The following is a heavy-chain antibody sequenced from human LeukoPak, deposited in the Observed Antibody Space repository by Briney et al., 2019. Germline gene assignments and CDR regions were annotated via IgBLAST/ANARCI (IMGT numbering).Heavy chain of an antibody. J-gene: IGHJ4*02. V-gene: IGHV4-59*01. CDR1: GGSISGYY. CDR2: IYGSGNT. CDR3: ARETSLAGFASGLGFNY. D-gene: IGHD6-19*01. Sequence: PSETLSLTCTVSGGSISGYYWSWIRQPPGKGLEWIGYIYGSGNTNYNPSLKSRVTMSIDTSKNQFSLKLTSVTAADTATYYCARETSLAGFASGLGFNYWGQGILVTVSS.